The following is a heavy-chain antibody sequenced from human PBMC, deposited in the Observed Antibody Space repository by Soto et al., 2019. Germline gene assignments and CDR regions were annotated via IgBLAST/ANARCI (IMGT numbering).Heavy chain of an antibody. CDR1: GGSISSSSYY. CDR3: ARFPSGSYYSFDY. J-gene: IGHJ4*02. V-gene: IGHV4-39*01. D-gene: IGHD1-26*01. CDR2: IYYSGSA. Sequence: QLQLQESGPGLVKPSETLSLTCTVSGGSISSSSYYWGWIRQPPGKGLEWIGNIYYSGSAYYNPSLRRRATISVDTSKNQFSLKLSSVTAADTAVYYCARFPSGSYYSFDYWGQGTLVTVSS.